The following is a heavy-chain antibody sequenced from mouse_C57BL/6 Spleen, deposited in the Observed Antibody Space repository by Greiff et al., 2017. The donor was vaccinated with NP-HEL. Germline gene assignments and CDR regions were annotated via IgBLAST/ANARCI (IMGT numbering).Heavy chain of an antibody. CDR2: ISDDGSYT. J-gene: IGHJ4*01. Sequence: EVMLVESGGGLVKPGGSLKLSCAASGFTFSSYAMPWVRQTPEKRLEWVATISDDGSYTNYPDNGKGRFTISRDKAKNNLYLQMSQLKSEDTAMYYCAREVGRSMDYWGQGTSVTVSS. D-gene: IGHD4-1*01. CDR1: GFTFSSYA. V-gene: IGHV5-4*01. CDR3: AREVGRSMDY.